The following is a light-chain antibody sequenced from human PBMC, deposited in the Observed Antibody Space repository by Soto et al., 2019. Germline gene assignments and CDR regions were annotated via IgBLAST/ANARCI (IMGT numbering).Light chain of an antibody. J-gene: IGKJ5*01. Sequence: GESVTITCRASQVISTSLAWYQVKPGKAPKLPIYAASTLESGVPSRFSATVSGTEFSLTITSLQPEDFATYYCQQLFDSPITFGQGTRLEIK. V-gene: IGKV1-9*01. CDR2: AAS. CDR3: QQLFDSPIT. CDR1: QVISTS.